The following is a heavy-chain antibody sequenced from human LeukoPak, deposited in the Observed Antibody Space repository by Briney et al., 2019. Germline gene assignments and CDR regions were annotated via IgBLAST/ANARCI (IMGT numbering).Heavy chain of an antibody. CDR1: GYTFTSYG. CDR2: ISAYNGNT. J-gene: IGHJ3*02. V-gene: IGHV1-18*01. D-gene: IGHD3-10*01. Sequence: ASVKVSCKASGYTFTSYGISWVRQAPGQGLEWMGWISAYNGNTNYAQKLQGRVTMTTDTSTSTAYMELRSLRSDDTAVYYCARVLDGSGSYYLSFDIWGQGTMVTVSS. CDR3: ARVLDGSGSYYLSFDI.